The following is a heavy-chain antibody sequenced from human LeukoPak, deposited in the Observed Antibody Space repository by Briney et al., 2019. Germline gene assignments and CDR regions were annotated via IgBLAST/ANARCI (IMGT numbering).Heavy chain of an antibody. CDR1: GGTFSSYA. CDR2: IIPIFGTA. Sequence: SVTVSCKASGGTFSSYAISWVRQAPGQGLEWMGGIIPIFGTANYAQKFQGRVTITADESTSTAYMELSSLRSDDTAVYYCARVPVSGPGARFDYWGQGTLVTVSS. CDR3: ARVPVSGPGARFDY. V-gene: IGHV1-69*13. J-gene: IGHJ4*02. D-gene: IGHD4-11*01.